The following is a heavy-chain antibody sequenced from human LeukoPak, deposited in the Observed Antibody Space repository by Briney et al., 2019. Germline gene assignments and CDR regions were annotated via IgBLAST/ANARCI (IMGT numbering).Heavy chain of an antibody. J-gene: IGHJ4*02. CDR2: INHSGST. V-gene: IGHV4-34*01. CDR1: GVSFSGYY. CDR3: ARGGPAYCSSTSCYTPTGY. Sequence: PSETLSLTCAVYGVSFSGYYRSWIRQPPGKGLEWIGEINHSGSTNYNPSLKSRVTISVDTSKNQFSLKLSSVTTADTAVYYCARGGPAYCSSTSCYTPTGYWGQGTLVTVSS. D-gene: IGHD2-2*02.